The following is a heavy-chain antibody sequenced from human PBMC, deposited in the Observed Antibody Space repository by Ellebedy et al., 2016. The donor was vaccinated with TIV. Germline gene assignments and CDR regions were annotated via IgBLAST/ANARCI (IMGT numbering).Heavy chain of an antibody. V-gene: IGHV3-7*01. CDR3: ATDGSYGDYLSPTHAFVI. D-gene: IGHD4-17*01. CDR1: GFSFSSYW. CDR2: IRQDGSEK. Sequence: GGSLRLSCVASGFSFSSYWMSWVRQAPGKGLEWVANIRQDGSEKYYVDSVKGRFTISRDNAENSLYLHLNSLRAEDTAMYYCATDGSYGDYLSPTHAFVIWGQGTMVTVSS. J-gene: IGHJ3*02.